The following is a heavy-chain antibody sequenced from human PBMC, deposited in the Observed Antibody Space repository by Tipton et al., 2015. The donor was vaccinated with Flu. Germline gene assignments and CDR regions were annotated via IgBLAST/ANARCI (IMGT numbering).Heavy chain of an antibody. CDR1: GGSFSGYY. CDR2: INHSGST. J-gene: IGHJ1*01. V-gene: IGHV4-34*01. CDR3: AREKDSSGSEYFQH. Sequence: TLSLTCAVYGGSFSGYYWSWIRQPPGKGLEWIGEINHSGSTNYNPSLKGRVTISVDTSKNQFSLKLSSVTAADTAVYYCAREKDSSGSEYFQHWGQGTLVTVSS. D-gene: IGHD6-19*01.